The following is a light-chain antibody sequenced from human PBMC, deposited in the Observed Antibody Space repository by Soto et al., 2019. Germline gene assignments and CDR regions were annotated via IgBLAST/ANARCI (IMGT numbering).Light chain of an antibody. Sequence: QSVLTQSPSVSAAPGQRVTISCTGSSSNIGNNYVSWYQQFPGTAPKLLIYDNNKRPSGIPDRFSGSKSDTSATLGITGLQTGDEAAYYCGTWDRSLNFYVFGTGTKLTVL. CDR1: SSNIGNNY. J-gene: IGLJ1*01. CDR2: DNN. CDR3: GTWDRSLNFYV. V-gene: IGLV1-51*01.